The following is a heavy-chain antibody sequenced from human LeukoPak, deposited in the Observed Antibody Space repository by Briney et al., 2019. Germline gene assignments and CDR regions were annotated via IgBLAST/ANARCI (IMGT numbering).Heavy chain of an antibody. CDR3: ASGSGSSGDYFDY. CDR1: GGSISSSSYY. Sequence: SETLSLTCTVSGGSISSSSYYWGWIRQPPGKGLEWIGSIYYSGSTYYNPSLKSRVTISVDTSKNQFSLKLSSVTAADTAVYYCASGSGSSGDYFDYWGQGTLVTVSS. V-gene: IGHV4-39*07. CDR2: IYYSGST. D-gene: IGHD3-10*01. J-gene: IGHJ4*02.